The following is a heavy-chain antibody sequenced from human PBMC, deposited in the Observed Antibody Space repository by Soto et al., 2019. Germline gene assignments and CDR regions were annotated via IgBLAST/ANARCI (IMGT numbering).Heavy chain of an antibody. CDR1: DRSFSGYY. J-gene: IGHJ5*02. CDR3: ARVGLYNWFDP. V-gene: IGHV4-34*01. CDR2: INHSGST. Sequence: SETLSLTCAVYDRSFSGYYWSWIRQPPGKGLEWIGEINHSGSTNYNPSLKSRVAISVDTSKNQFSLNLSSVTAADTAVYYCARVGLYNWFDPWGQGTLVTVSP.